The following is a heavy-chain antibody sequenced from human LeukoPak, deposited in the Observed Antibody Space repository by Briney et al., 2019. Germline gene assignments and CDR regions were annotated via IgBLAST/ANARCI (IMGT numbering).Heavy chain of an antibody. Sequence: PSETLSLTCTVSGGSISSSSYYWGWIHQPPGKGLEWIGSIYYSGSTYYNPSLKSRVTISVDTSKNQFSLKLSSVTAADTAVYYCAYDSSGYYHDAFDIWGQGTMVTVS. CDR1: GGSISSSSYY. J-gene: IGHJ3*02. D-gene: IGHD3-22*01. CDR2: IYYSGST. V-gene: IGHV4-39*01. CDR3: AYDSSGYYHDAFDI.